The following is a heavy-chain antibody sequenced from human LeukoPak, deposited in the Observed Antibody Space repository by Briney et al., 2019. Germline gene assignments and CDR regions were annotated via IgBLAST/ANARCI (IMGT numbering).Heavy chain of an antibody. CDR1: GFNFDDYA. CDR3: ARLQYSGYDYWFDP. CDR2: ISWNSRSI. V-gene: IGHV3-9*01. J-gene: IGHJ5*02. Sequence: SLRLSCGVSGFNFDDYAMHWVRQAPGKGLEWVSGISWNSRSIGYADSVKGRFTISRDNAKNSLYLQMNSLRAEDTAVYYCARLQYSGYDYWFDPWGQGTLVTASS. D-gene: IGHD5-12*01.